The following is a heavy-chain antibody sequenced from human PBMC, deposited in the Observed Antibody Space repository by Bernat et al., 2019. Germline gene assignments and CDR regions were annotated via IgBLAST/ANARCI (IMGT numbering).Heavy chain of an antibody. CDR3: ARDAELQ. J-gene: IGHJ4*02. CDR1: GFTFSIYN. CDR2: ISSGSKYI. Sequence: EVQLVESGGGLVKPGGSLRVSCAASGFTFSIYNMNWVRKAQGKGREWVSSISSGSKYIYYADSVKGRFTISRDDAKKLVYLQMISLRAEDTAVYYCARDAELQWGQGTLVTVSS. V-gene: IGHV3-21*01. D-gene: IGHD1-7*01.